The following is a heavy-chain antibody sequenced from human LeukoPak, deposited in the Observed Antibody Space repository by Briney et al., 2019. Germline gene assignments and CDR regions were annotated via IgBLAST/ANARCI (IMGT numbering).Heavy chain of an antibody. V-gene: IGHV3-30*02. CDR3: AREARGYSGRAWDY. CDR1: GFTFSSYG. J-gene: IGHJ4*02. D-gene: IGHD5-12*01. Sequence: GGSLRLSCAASGFTFSSYGMHWVRQAPGKGLEWVAFIRYDGSNKYYADSVKGRFTISRENAKNSLYLQMNSLRAGDTAVYYCAREARGYSGRAWDYWGQGTLVTVSS. CDR2: IRYDGSNK.